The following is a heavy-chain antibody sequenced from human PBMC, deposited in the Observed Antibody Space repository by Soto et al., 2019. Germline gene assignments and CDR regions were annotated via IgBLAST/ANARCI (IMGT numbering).Heavy chain of an antibody. Sequence: SETLSLTCTVSGGSISSYYWIWIRQPPGKGLEWIGYIYYSGSTNYNPSLKSRVTISVDTSKNQFSLKLSSVTAADTAVYYCARHKPFFGLDYWGQGTLVTVS. D-gene: IGHD3-3*01. J-gene: IGHJ4*02. V-gene: IGHV4-59*08. CDR2: IYYSGST. CDR3: ARHKPFFGLDY. CDR1: GGSISSYY.